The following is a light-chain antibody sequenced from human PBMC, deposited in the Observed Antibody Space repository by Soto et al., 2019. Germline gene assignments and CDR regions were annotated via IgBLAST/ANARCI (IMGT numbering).Light chain of an antibody. J-gene: IGKJ1*01. V-gene: IGKV3-20*01. CDR2: GAS. Sequence: EIVLTQSPGTLSLSPGERATLSCRASQSVSSSYLAWNQQKPGQAPRLLIYGASSRATGIPDRFSGSGSGTDFTLTISRLEPEDFAVYYCQQYGSPPTWTFGQGTKV. CDR3: QQYGSPPTWT. CDR1: QSVSSSY.